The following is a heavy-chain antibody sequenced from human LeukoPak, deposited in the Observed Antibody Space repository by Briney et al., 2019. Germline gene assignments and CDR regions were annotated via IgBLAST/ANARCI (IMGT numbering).Heavy chain of an antibody. CDR2: ISYDGSNK. D-gene: IGHD3-10*01. CDR1: GFTFSSYA. V-gene: IGHV3-30*04. Sequence: GGSLRPSCAASGFTFSSYAMHWVRQAPGKGLEWVAVISYDGSNKYYADSVKGRFTISRDNSKNTLYLQMNSLRAEDTAVYYCARELGMVRGVIIYSDYWGQGTLVTVSS. CDR3: ARELGMVRGVIIYSDY. J-gene: IGHJ4*02.